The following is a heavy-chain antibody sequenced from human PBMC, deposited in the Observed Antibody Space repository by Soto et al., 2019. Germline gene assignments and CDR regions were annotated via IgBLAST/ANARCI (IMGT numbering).Heavy chain of an antibody. CDR1: GFTFDDYA. CDR2: ISWNSGAI. D-gene: IGHD3-9*01. CDR3: AKAMGPDWLARLDC. Sequence: EVQLVESGGGWVQPSRSLRLSCAVSGFTFDDYAMHWVRQAPGEGLEWVSGISWNSGAIGYADSVKGRFTVLRDNAKSTLYLQMNSLRTEDTALYYCAKAMGPDWLARLDCWGQGTLVTVSS. V-gene: IGHV3-9*01. J-gene: IGHJ4*02.